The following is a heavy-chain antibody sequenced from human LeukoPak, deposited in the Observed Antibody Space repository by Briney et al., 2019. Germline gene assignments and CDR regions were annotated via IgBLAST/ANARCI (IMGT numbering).Heavy chain of an antibody. CDR1: GGSMSSYY. D-gene: IGHD2-2*01. Sequence: SETLSLTCTVSGGSMSSYYWTWIRQPTGKGLEWIGRIYSSGDTNYNPSLKSRVTMSVDTSKNQFSLKLSSVTAADPAVYYCASLLYCSSNSCSDYWGQGTLVTVSS. CDR3: ASLLYCSSNSCSDY. J-gene: IGHJ4*02. V-gene: IGHV4-4*07. CDR2: IYSSGDT.